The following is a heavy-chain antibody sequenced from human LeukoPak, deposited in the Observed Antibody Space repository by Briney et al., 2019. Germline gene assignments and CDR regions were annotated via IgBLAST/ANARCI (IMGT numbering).Heavy chain of an antibody. V-gene: IGHV3-53*01. CDR2: IYEGGGR. CDR1: EFTFSNSY. CDR3: ARVDTVSGILV. J-gene: IGHJ4*02. D-gene: IGHD5-18*01. Sequence: GGSLRLSCAASEFTFSNSYMTWVRQAPGKGLEWVSVIYEGGGRYYGDSVKGRFTISKDNFENTVYLQMNSLRADDTAVYYCARVDTVSGILVWGQGTLATVSS.